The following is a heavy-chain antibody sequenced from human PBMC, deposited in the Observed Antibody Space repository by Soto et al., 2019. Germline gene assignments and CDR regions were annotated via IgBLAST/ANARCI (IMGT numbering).Heavy chain of an antibody. D-gene: IGHD3-22*01. Sequence: EVQLVETGGGLIQPGGSLRLSCAASGFTVSSNYMSWVRQAPGKGLEWVSVIYSGGSTYYADSVKGRFTISRDNSKNTLYLQMNSLRAEDTAVYYCARAASHYDSSGYYWYYGMDVWGQGTTVTVSS. V-gene: IGHV3-53*02. CDR2: IYSGGST. J-gene: IGHJ6*02. CDR3: ARAASHYDSSGYYWYYGMDV. CDR1: GFTVSSNY.